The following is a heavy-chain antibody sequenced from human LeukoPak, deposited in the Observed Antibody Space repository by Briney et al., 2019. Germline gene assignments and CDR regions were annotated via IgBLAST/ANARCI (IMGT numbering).Heavy chain of an antibody. CDR2: ISAYNGDT. CDR1: GYIFTNYG. CDR3: ARDSPYYYGSGSTFYFDY. J-gene: IGHJ4*02. D-gene: IGHD3-10*01. Sequence: ASVKVSCKASGYIFTNYGITWVRQAPGQGLEWMGRISAYNGDTNYAQKLQGRVTITTDTSTNTAYMELSSLRSEDTAVYYCARDSPYYYGSGSTFYFDYWGQGTLVTVSS. V-gene: IGHV1-18*01.